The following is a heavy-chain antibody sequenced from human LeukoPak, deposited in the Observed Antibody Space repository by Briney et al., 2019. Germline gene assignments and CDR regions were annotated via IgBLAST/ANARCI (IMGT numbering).Heavy chain of an antibody. Sequence: PSETLSLTCTVSGGSISSSSYYWGWIRQPPGRGLEWIGSIYYSGSTYYNPSLKSRVTISVDTSKNQFSLKLSSVTAADTAVYYCARGGASQGWLRLFGGVPFDPWGQGTLVTVSS. CDR3: ARGGASQGWLRLFGGVPFDP. CDR2: IYYSGST. D-gene: IGHD5-12*01. J-gene: IGHJ5*02. CDR1: GGSISSSSYY. V-gene: IGHV4-39*07.